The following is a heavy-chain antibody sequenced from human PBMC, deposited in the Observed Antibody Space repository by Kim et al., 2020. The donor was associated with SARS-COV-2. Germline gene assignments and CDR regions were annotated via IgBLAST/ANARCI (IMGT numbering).Heavy chain of an antibody. CDR3: ARVGGYSGYDYLDY. J-gene: IGHJ4*02. D-gene: IGHD5-12*01. V-gene: IGHV4-34*01. Sequence: SETLSLTCVVHGGSFSGYYWSWIRQPPGKGLEWIGEVEHSGSTNNNPSLKSRVTISVDTSRSQFSLRMSSVTAADTAVYYCARVGGYSGYDYLDYWGQGNLVTVSS. CDR2: VEHSGST. CDR1: GGSFSGYY.